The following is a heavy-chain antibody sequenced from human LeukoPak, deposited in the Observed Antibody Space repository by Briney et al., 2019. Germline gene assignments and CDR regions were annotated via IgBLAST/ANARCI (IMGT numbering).Heavy chain of an antibody. CDR2: INPNSGGT. CDR1: GYTFTGYY. Sequence: ASVKVSCKASGYTFTGYYMHWVRQAPGQGLEWMGWINPNSGGTNYAQKFQGRVTMTRDTSISTAYMELSRLRSDDTAVYYRARDRSGLVVVPAAINWFDPWGQGTLVTVSS. J-gene: IGHJ5*02. V-gene: IGHV1-2*02. CDR3: ARDRSGLVVVPAAINWFDP. D-gene: IGHD2-2*01.